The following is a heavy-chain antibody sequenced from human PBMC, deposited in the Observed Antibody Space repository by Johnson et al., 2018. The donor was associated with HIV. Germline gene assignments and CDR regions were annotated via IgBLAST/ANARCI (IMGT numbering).Heavy chain of an antibody. D-gene: IGHD3-10*01. V-gene: IGHV3-30*04. Sequence: QVQLVESGGGVVQPGRSLRLSCAASGLNFSDYGMHWVRQAPGKGLEWVAVISFDGSNEYYADSVKGRFTISRDNSNYTLYLEMNSLRPEDTAVYYGARGPRRGIKYGLDIWGQGTMVTVSS. CDR3: ARGPRRGIKYGLDI. CDR2: ISFDGSNE. CDR1: GLNFSDYG. J-gene: IGHJ3*02.